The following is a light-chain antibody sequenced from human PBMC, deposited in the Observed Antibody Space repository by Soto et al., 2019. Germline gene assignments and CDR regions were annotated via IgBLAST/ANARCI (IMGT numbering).Light chain of an antibody. CDR3: HHYSNSLLT. Sequence: EMVMTQSPATLSVSPGERATLSCRASQNISSNVAWYQQKPGQPPRVLIYGASTRATDVPARFSGSGSGTEFTLTISSLQSEDFALYYCHHYSNSLLTFGQGTRLDIK. CDR1: QNISSN. CDR2: GAS. V-gene: IGKV3-15*01. J-gene: IGKJ5*01.